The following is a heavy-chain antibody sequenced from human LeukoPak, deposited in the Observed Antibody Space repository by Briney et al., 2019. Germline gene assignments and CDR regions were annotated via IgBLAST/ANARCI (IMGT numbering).Heavy chain of an antibody. J-gene: IGHJ4*02. V-gene: IGHV4-39*01. CDR3: ASVRGGTAFDY. Sequence: PSETLSLTCTVSGGSISSSSYYWGWIRQPPGKGLEWIGSIYYSGSTYYNPSLKSRVTISVGTSRNQFSLELSSVTAADTAIYYCASVRGGTAFDYWGQGTLVTVSS. CDR1: GGSISSSSYY. D-gene: IGHD1-7*01. CDR2: IYYSGST.